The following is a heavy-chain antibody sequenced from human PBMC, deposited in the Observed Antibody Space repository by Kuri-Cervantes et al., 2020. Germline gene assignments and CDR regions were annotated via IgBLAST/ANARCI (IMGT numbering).Heavy chain of an antibody. CDR3: ARVGENGGYALWYFDF. D-gene: IGHD5-12*01. CDR1: GFTFSNFS. V-gene: IGHV3-7*01. J-gene: IGHJ4*02. CDR2: IKQDGSEK. Sequence: GESLKISCAASGFTFSNFSMNWVRQAPGKGLEWVANIKQDGSEKYYVDSVKGRFTISRDNAKNSLYLQMNSLRAEDTAVYYCARVGENGGYALWYFDFWGQGTLVTVSS.